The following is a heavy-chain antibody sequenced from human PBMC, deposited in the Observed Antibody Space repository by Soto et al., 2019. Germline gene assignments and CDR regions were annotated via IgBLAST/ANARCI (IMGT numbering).Heavy chain of an antibody. CDR3: AGVAEKSRESQLYYYYGMDV. CDR1: GYTFTSYY. CDR2: INPSGGST. J-gene: IGHJ6*02. D-gene: IGHD1-1*01. V-gene: IGHV1-46*03. Sequence: AXVKVSCKASGYTFTSYYMHWVRQAPGQGLEWMGIINPSGGSTSYAQKLQGRVTMTRDTSTSTVYMELSSLRSEDTAVYYCAGVAEKSRESQLYYYYGMDVWGQGTTVTVSS.